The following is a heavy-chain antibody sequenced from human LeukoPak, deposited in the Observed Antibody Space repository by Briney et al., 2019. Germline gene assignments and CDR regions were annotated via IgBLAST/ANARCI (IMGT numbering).Heavy chain of an antibody. Sequence: PGGSLRLSCAASVYTFNKYWMHWVRHAPGEGLVWVSRIKSDSQITTDADSVKGRFTTSRDNAKNTLYLQMNSVRVEDAAVYYCIRGAPDGSFYDHWGQGILVTVSS. D-gene: IGHD1-26*01. CDR3: IRGAPDGSFYDH. J-gene: IGHJ4*02. V-gene: IGHV3-74*03. CDR2: IKSDSQIT. CDR1: VYTFNKYW.